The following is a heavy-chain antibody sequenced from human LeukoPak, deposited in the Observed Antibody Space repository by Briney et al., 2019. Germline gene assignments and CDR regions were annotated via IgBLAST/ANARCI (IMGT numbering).Heavy chain of an antibody. CDR3: AKDVVVVAATQYYFDY. Sequence: PGGSLRLSCAASGFTFSSYAMSWVRQAPGKGLEWVSAISGSGGSTYYADSVKGRFTISRDNSKNTLYLQMNSLRVEDTAVYYCAKDVVVVAATQYYFDYWGQGTLVTVSS. CDR1: GFTFSSYA. J-gene: IGHJ4*02. CDR2: ISGSGGST. V-gene: IGHV3-23*01. D-gene: IGHD2-15*01.